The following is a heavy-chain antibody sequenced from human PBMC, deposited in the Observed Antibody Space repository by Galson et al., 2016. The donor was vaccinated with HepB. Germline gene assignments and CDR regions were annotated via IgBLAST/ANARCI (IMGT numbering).Heavy chain of an antibody. Sequence: SVKVSCKASGYVFFTYGITWVRQAPGQGLEWMGWISTYTGNTKYAQKVQGRVTMTADTSTSGAYMELRSLRSDGTAVYYCARRDGDHDHYLMDVWGQGTTVIVSS. V-gene: IGHV1-18*01. J-gene: IGHJ6*02. CDR2: ISTYTGNT. CDR1: GYVFFTYG. CDR3: ARRDGDHDHYLMDV. D-gene: IGHD2-21*02.